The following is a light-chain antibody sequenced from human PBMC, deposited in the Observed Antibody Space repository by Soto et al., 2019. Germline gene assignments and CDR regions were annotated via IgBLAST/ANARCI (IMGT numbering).Light chain of an antibody. CDR3: MQALQSLT. CDR1: QILLYNNTYNY. V-gene: IGKV2-28*01. CDR2: FGS. J-gene: IGKJ5*01. Sequence: MTQSQITLPVTPGEPPSISCRYSQILLYNNTYNYLDWYVQKPGQSPQLLIYFGSNRAPGVPDRFSGSGSGTDFTLKINRVEAEDVGTYYCMQALQSLTFGQGTRLEIK.